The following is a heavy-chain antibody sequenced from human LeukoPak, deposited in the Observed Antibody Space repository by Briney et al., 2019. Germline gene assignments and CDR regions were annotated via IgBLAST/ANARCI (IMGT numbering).Heavy chain of an antibody. Sequence: PGGSLRLSCAASGFTFSSYGMHWVRQAPGKGLEWVAFIRYDGSNKYYADSVKGRFIISRDNSKNTLYLQMNSLRAEDTAVYYCAKDLGDCSSTSCYNNGYWGQGTLVTVSS. CDR3: AKDLGDCSSTSCYNNGY. CDR1: GFTFSSYG. D-gene: IGHD2-2*02. V-gene: IGHV3-30*02. CDR2: IRYDGSNK. J-gene: IGHJ4*02.